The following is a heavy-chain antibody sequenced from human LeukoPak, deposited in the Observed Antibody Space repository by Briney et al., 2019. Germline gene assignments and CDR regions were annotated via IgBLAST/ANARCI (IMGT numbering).Heavy chain of an antibody. Sequence: PGGSLRLSCAASGFTFSSYAMSWVRQAPGKGLEWVSAISGSGGSTYYAYSVKGRFTISRDNSKNTLYLQMNSLRAEDTAVYYCAKDSSVRVLKTYYFDYWGQGTLVTVSS. V-gene: IGHV3-23*01. D-gene: IGHD2/OR15-2a*01. CDR1: GFTFSSYA. CDR3: AKDSSVRVLKTYYFDY. J-gene: IGHJ4*02. CDR2: ISGSGGST.